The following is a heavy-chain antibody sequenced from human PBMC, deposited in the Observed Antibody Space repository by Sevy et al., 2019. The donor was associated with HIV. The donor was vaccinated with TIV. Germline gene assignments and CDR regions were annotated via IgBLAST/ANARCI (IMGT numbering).Heavy chain of an antibody. D-gene: IGHD2-15*01. J-gene: IGHJ6*02. CDR2: ITYDGEKK. V-gene: IGHV3-30*18. CDR3: AKTLEKWSRYVMDA. Sequence: GGSLRLSCAAAGFSFSSYGMHWVRQAPGKGPEWLAVITYDGEKKYYADSVQGRFSVSRDNSQNILYLQMNSVRPEDTAVYSCAKTLEKWSRYVMDAWGQGTTVTVSS. CDR1: GFSFSSYG.